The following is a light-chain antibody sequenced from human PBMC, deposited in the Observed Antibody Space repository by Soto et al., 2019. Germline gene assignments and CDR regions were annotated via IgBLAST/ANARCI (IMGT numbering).Light chain of an antibody. CDR1: SSDVGDYNY. CDR3: TSYTTSSSTYI. J-gene: IGLJ1*01. CDR2: EVS. Sequence: QSALTKPASVSGSPGQSITISCTGTSSDVGDYNYVSWYQQHPGKAPKLMIFEVSNRPSGVSNRFSGSKSGNTASLTISGLQAEDEADYYCTSYTTSSSTYIFGTGTKVTVL. V-gene: IGLV2-14*01.